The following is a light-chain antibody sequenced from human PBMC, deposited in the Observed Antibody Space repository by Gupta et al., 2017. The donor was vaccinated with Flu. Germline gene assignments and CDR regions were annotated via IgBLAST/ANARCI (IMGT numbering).Light chain of an antibody. J-gene: IGKJ1*01. CDR1: HSVPRN. V-gene: IGKV3D-15*01. Sequence: EIVMTQSPATLSVSLGERATLSCRPSHSVPRNLAWYQQKRGQAPRRLIYCASTRATGIPARFSGSGSGTEFTLTISGRQSEDFSIYFCQQYNDWPAWTFGQGTKLEIK. CDR3: QQYNDWPAWT. CDR2: CAS.